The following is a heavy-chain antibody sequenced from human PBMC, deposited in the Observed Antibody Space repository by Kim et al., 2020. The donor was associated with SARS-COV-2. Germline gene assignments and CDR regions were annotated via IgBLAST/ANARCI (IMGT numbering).Heavy chain of an antibody. CDR1: GFTFSSYW. V-gene: IGHV3-74*01. CDR3: ARDSLYYDILTGYLYYYHYGIDG. Sequence: GGSLRLSCAASGFTFSSYWMHWVRQAPGKGLVWVSRINSDGSSTSYADSVKGRCTISRDNAKNTLYLQMNSLRAEKTAVYYCARDSLYYDILTGYLYYYHYGIDGWGRGTTVTVSS. D-gene: IGHD3-9*01. CDR2: INSDGSST. J-gene: IGHJ6*02.